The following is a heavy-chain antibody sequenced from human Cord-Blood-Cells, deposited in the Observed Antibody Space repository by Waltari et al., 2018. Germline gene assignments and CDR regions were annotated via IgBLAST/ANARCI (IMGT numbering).Heavy chain of an antibody. V-gene: IGHV4-34*01. D-gene: IGHD1-26*01. CDR3: ARTVYSGSSFDY. CDR2: IHHSGSA. Sequence: QVQLQQWGAGLLKPSETLSPTCAVYGGSFSGYYWSWIRQPPGKWLEWVEEIHHSGSANSYPSLRCRITLSVDTSKNQFSLKLSSVTAADTAVYYCARTVYSGSSFDYWGQGTLVTVSS. CDR1: GGSFSGYY. J-gene: IGHJ4*02.